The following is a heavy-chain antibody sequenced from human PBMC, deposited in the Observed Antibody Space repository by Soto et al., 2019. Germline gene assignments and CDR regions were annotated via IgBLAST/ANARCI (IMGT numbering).Heavy chain of an antibody. V-gene: IGHV4-59*01. CDR1: GDSISRYY. J-gene: IGHJ2*01. Sequence: QVQLQESVPGLVKPSETLSLTCTVSGDSISRYYWRWIRQPPGKGLEWIAYIHYSASTNYNPSLTRRVTIEVAPCKHQCSLKLSSVTAADTAVYYCARGPPLSGTNYWYFDLWGRGTLVTVSS. CDR3: ARGPPLSGTNYWYFDL. D-gene: IGHD1-1*01. CDR2: IHYSAST.